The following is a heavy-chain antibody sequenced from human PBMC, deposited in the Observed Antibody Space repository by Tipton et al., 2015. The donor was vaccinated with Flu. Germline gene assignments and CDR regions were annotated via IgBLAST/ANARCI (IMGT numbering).Heavy chain of an antibody. CDR2: IYTSGST. Sequence: TLSLTCSVSGGSISSYYWSWIRQPAGKGLEWIGRIYTSGSTNYNPSLKSRVTMSVDTSKNQFSLKLSSVTAADTAVYYCAGIAVAGIFDYWGQGTLVTVSS. D-gene: IGHD6-19*01. CDR3: AGIAVAGIFDY. J-gene: IGHJ4*02. V-gene: IGHV4-4*07. CDR1: GGSISSYY.